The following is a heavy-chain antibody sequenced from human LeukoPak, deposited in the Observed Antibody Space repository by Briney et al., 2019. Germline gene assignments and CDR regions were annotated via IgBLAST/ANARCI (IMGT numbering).Heavy chain of an antibody. CDR1: GFTFSSYS. Sequence: GGSLRLSCAASGFTFSSYSMNWVRQAPGKGLEWVSSISSSSSYIYYADSVKGRFTISRDNAKNSLYLQMNSLIAEDTAVYYCARDSSGSYWGNDAFDIWGQGTMVTVSS. V-gene: IGHV3-21*01. D-gene: IGHD1-26*01. CDR3: ARDSSGSYWGNDAFDI. J-gene: IGHJ3*02. CDR2: ISSSSSYI.